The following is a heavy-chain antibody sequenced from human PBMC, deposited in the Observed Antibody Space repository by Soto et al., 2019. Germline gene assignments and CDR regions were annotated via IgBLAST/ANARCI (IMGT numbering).Heavy chain of an antibody. CDR2: VGTEGDT. V-gene: IGHV3-13*01. CDR1: GFTFSDYD. D-gene: IGHD3-10*01. J-gene: IGHJ4*02. Sequence: VGSLRLSCEASGFTFSDYDMHWVRQAPGKGLEWVSAVGTEGDTYYPDFVKGRFTVSRDNGKSSLFLDMNSLSAGDTAVYYCGRGTADGSGSYYIDYWGQGTLVTVSS. CDR3: GRGTADGSGSYYIDY.